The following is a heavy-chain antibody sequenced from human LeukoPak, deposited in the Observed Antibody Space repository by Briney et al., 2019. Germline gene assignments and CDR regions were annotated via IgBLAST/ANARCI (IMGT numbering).Heavy chain of an antibody. CDR3: AKDGADGFDP. CDR2: ISGSGGST. CDR1: GFTFSSYA. J-gene: IGHJ5*02. Sequence: GESLRLSCAASGFTFSSYAMSWVRQAPGKGLEWVSAISGSGGSTYYADSVKGRFTISRDNSRNTLYLQMNSLRAEDTAVYYCAKDGADGFDPWGQGTLVTVSS. D-gene: IGHD1-26*01. V-gene: IGHV3-23*01.